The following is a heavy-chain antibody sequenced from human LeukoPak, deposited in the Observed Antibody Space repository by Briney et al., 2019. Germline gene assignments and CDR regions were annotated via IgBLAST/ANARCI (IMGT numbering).Heavy chain of an antibody. CDR3: ARHRFFEWELLPWDY. D-gene: IGHD1-26*01. V-gene: IGHV4-39*01. Sequence: SETLSLTCTVSGGSISSSSYYWGWIRQPPGKGLEWIGSIYYSGSTYYNPSLKSRVTISVDTSKNQFSLKLSSVTAADTAVYYCARHRFFEWELLPWDYWGQGTLVTVSS. CDR1: GGSISSSSYY. CDR2: IYYSGST. J-gene: IGHJ4*02.